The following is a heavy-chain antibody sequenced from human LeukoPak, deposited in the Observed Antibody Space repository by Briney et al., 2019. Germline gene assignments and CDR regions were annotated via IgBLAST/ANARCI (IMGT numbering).Heavy chain of an antibody. CDR3: ASSDILTGYEDY. D-gene: IGHD3-9*01. V-gene: IGHV4-61*02. CDR2: IYTSGST. CDR1: GGSISSGSYY. Sequence: PSETLSLTCTVSGGSISSGSYYWSWIRQPAGKGLEWIGRIYTSGSTNYNPSLKSRVTISVDTSKNQFSLKLSSVTAADTAVYYCASSDILTGYEDYWGQGTLVTVSS. J-gene: IGHJ4*02.